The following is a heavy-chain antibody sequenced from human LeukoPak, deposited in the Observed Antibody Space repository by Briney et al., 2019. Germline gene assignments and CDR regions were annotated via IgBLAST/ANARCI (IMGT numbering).Heavy chain of an antibody. D-gene: IGHD6-6*01. CDR3: AKGRTGYSTSSSDY. V-gene: IGHV3-23*01. J-gene: IGHJ4*02. CDR2: ISASGGST. Sequence: PGGSLRLSRAASGFTFSRYDVSWVRQAPGKGLEWVSGISASGGSTYYADSVRGRFIISRDKSKNTLYLQMNSLRAEDTAVYYCAKGRTGYSTSSSDYWGQGTLVTVSS. CDR1: GFTFSRYD.